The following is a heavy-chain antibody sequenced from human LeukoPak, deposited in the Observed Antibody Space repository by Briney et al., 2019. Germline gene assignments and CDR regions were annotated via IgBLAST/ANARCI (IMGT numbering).Heavy chain of an antibody. Sequence: AGGSLRLSCAASGFTFSSYSMNWVRQAPGKGLEWVSSISSSSSYIYYADSVKGRFTISRDNAKNSLYLQMNSLRAEDTAVYYCAREVALCGGDCYPPDAFDIWGQGTMVTVSS. CDR1: GFTFSSYS. V-gene: IGHV3-21*01. D-gene: IGHD2-21*02. CDR2: ISSSSSYI. J-gene: IGHJ3*02. CDR3: AREVALCGGDCYPPDAFDI.